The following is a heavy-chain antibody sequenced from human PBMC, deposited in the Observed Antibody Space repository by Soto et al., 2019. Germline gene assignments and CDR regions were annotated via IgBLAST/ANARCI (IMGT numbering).Heavy chain of an antibody. CDR1: GGTFSSYG. J-gene: IGHJ4*02. CDR3: ARPLERGYTYGFIY. CDR2: IFPIFGTP. V-gene: IGHV1-69*01. Sequence: QVQLVQSGAEVKKPGSSVKVSCKASGGTFSSYGISWVRQAPGQGLEWMGGIFPIFGTPNYAQQFQGRVTITADESTRTAYMELSSLRSDDTAVYYCARPLERGYTYGFIYWGQGTLVTVSS. D-gene: IGHD5-18*01.